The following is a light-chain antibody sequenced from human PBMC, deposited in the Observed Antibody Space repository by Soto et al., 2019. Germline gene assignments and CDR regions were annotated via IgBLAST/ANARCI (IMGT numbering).Light chain of an antibody. CDR3: QQGYSTPLT. J-gene: IGKJ4*01. Sequence: DIQMTQSPSSLSASVGDRVTITCRASQSISTYLNWYQQNPGKAPKLLIYAASSLQSGVPSRFSGSGSGTDFTLTVSSLQPEDFATYFCQQGYSTPLTFGGGTKVDIK. CDR1: QSISTY. CDR2: AAS. V-gene: IGKV1-39*01.